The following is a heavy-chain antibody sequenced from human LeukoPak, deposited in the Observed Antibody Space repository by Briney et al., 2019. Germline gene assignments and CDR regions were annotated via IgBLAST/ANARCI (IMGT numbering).Heavy chain of an antibody. V-gene: IGHV3-30-3*01. CDR2: ISYDGSNK. CDR3: ASEGRASRGDY. J-gene: IGHJ4*02. CDR1: GFTFSSYA. Sequence: GGSLRLSCAASGFTFSSYAMHWVRQAPGKGLEWVAVISYDGSNKYYADSVKGRFTISRDNSKNTLYLQMNSLRAEDTAVYYCASEGRASRGDYWGQGTLVTVSS.